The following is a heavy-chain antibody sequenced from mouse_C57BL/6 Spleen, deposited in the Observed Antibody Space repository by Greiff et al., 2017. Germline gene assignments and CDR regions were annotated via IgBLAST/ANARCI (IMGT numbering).Heavy chain of an antibody. J-gene: IGHJ3*01. CDR3: ARGQLRLPAWFAY. D-gene: IGHD3-2*02. V-gene: IGHV1-82*01. CDR1: GYAFSSSW. Sequence: LVESGPELVKPGASVKISCKASGYAFSSSWMNWVQQRPGKGLEWIGRIYPGDGDTNYNGKFKGKATLTADKSSSTAYMQLSSLTSEDSAVYFCARGQLRLPAWFAYWGQGTLVTVSA. CDR2: IYPGDGDT.